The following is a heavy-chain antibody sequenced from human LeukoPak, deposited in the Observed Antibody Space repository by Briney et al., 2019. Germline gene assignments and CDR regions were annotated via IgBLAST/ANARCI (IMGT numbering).Heavy chain of an antibody. CDR1: GFTFSSYA. Sequence: PGGSLRLSCAASGFTFSSYAMSWVRQAPGKGLEWVSAISGSGGSTYYADSVKGRFTISRDNSKNTLYLQMNSLRAEDTAVYYCAKRGIAAFTYRSGPYYYYYMDVWGKGTTVTISS. CDR2: ISGSGGST. V-gene: IGHV3-23*01. CDR3: AKRGIAAFTYRSGPYYYYYMDV. J-gene: IGHJ6*03. D-gene: IGHD6-13*01.